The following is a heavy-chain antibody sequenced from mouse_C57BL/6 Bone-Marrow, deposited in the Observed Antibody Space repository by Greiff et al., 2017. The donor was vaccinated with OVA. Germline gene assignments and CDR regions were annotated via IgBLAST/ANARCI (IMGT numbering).Heavy chain of an antibody. Sequence: QVQLQQPGAELVKPGASVKVSCKASGYTFTSYWMHWVKQRPGQGLEWIGVISTYYGDASYNQKFKDKATMTVDKSSSTAYMELARLTSEDSAVYYCARGRAITTVVARAMDYWGQGTSVTVSS. CDR3: ARGRAITTVVARAMDY. D-gene: IGHD1-1*01. V-gene: IGHV1-74*01. J-gene: IGHJ4*01. CDR1: GYTFTSYW. CDR2: ISTYYGDA.